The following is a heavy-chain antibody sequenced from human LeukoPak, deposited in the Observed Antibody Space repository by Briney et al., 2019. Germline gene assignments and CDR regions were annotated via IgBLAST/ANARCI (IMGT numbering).Heavy chain of an antibody. J-gene: IGHJ6*03. CDR3: ASRLWFGIYDYYYYYMDV. CDR2: IYHSGST. V-gene: IGHV4-39*07. D-gene: IGHD3-10*01. Sequence: ASETLSLTCTVSGGSISSSSYYWGWIRQPPGKGLEWIGSIYHSGSTYYNPSLKSRVTISVDTSKNQFSLKLSSVTAADTAVYYCASRLWFGIYDYYYYYMDVWGKGTTVTISS. CDR1: GGSISSSSYY.